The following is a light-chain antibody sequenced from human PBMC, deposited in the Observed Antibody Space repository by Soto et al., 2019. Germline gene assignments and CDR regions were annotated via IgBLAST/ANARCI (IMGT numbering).Light chain of an antibody. Sequence: QSALTQPRSVSGSPGQSVTISCTGTSSDVGGYNYVSWYQQHPGKAPKLMIYDVSKRPSGVPDRFSGSKSGNTASLTISGLQAEDEADYSCCSYAGSSLVFGGGTKLTVL. CDR3: CSYAGSSLV. V-gene: IGLV2-11*01. CDR1: SSDVGGYNY. J-gene: IGLJ2*01. CDR2: DVS.